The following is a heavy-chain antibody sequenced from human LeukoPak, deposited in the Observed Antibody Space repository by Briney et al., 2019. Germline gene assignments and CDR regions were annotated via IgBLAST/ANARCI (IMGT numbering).Heavy chain of an antibody. V-gene: IGHV3-72*01. J-gene: IGHJ4*02. Sequence: PGGSLRLSXAASGLTFSDQYMDWVRQAPGKGLEWIGRTRNKANSYTTEYAASVKGRFIISRDDSKNSLYLQMNSLKTEDTVVYYCARAPITVAGIDYWGQGTLVTVSS. D-gene: IGHD6-19*01. CDR1: GLTFSDQY. CDR3: ARAPITVAGIDY. CDR2: TRNKANSYTT.